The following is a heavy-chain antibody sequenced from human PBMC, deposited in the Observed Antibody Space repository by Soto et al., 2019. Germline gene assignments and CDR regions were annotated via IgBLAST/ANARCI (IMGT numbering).Heavy chain of an antibody. Sequence: QVQLQESGPGLVKSSQTLSLTCTVSGGSISSGGYYWSWIRQHPGKGLEWIGYIYYSGSTYYNPSLKSRVTISVDTSKNQFSLKLSSVTAADTAVYYCARAPGLVPAASLLDYWGQGTLVTVSS. CDR2: IYYSGST. CDR1: GGSISSGGYY. V-gene: IGHV4-31*03. D-gene: IGHD2-2*01. CDR3: ARAPGLVPAASLLDY. J-gene: IGHJ4*02.